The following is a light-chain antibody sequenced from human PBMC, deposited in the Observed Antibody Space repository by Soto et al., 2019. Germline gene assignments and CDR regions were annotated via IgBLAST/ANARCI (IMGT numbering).Light chain of an antibody. CDR1: QRVGTTY. CDR3: QQYSRSRT. CDR2: GAS. V-gene: IGKV3-20*01. J-gene: IGKJ1*01. Sequence: EIVMTQSPATLSVSPGERATLSCRASQRVGTTYLSWYQQKPGQAPRLLIYGASNRVTGIPDRFSGSGSGTDFALTISRLEPEDFAVYYCQQYSRSRTFGQGTKVDIK.